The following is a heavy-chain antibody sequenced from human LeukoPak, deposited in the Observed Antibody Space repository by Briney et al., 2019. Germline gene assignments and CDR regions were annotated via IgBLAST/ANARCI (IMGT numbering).Heavy chain of an antibody. CDR2: IYYSGST. CDR3: AREGCSSTSCKYNWFDP. CDR1: GGSISSGGYY. D-gene: IGHD2-2*01. Sequence: SETLSLTCTVSGGSISSGGYYWSWIRQHPGKGLEWIGYIYYSGSTYYNPPLKSRVTISVDTSKNQFSLKPSSVTAADTAVYYCAREGCSSTSCKYNWFDPWGQGTLVTVSS. V-gene: IGHV4-31*03. J-gene: IGHJ5*02.